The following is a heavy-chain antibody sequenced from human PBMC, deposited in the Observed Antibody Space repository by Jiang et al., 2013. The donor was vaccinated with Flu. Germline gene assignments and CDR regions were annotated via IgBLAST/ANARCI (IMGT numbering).Heavy chain of an antibody. CDR3: ARDIDSNHYYYYYGMDV. D-gene: IGHD4-11*01. V-gene: IGHV3-30-3*01. CDR1: GFTFSSYA. Sequence: VQLVESGGGVVQPGRSLRLSCAASGFTFSSYAMHWVRQAPGKGLEWVAVISYDGSNKYYADSVKGRFTISRDNSKNTLYLQMNSLRAEDTAVYYCARDIDSNHYYYYYGMDVWGQGTTVTV. CDR2: ISYDGSNK. J-gene: IGHJ6*02.